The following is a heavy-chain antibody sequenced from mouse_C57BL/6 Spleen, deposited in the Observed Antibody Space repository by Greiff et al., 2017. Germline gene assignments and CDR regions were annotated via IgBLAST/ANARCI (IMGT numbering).Heavy chain of an antibody. J-gene: IGHJ4*01. V-gene: IGHV1-64*01. Sequence: QVQLQQPGAELVKPGASVKLSCKASGYTFTSYWMHWVKQRPGQGLEWIGMIHPTSGSTNYNEKFKSKATLTVDKSSSTAYMQLSSLTSEDSAVYYCARPYYDGSSYDAMDYWGQGTSVTVSS. D-gene: IGHD1-1*01. CDR1: GYTFTSYW. CDR3: ARPYYDGSSYDAMDY. CDR2: IHPTSGST.